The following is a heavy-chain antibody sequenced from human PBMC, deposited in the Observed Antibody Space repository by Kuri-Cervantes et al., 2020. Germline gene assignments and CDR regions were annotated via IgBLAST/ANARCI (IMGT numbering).Heavy chain of an antibody. Sequence: ESLKISCTVSGGSVSSDSYYWSWIRQPPGKGLEWIGSIYYSGSTYYNPSLKSRVTISVDTSKNQFSLRLSSVTAADTAVYYCAREGRTGDAFDIWGQGTMVTVSS. CDR3: AREGRTGDAFDI. V-gene: IGHV4-39*07. CDR2: IYYSGST. D-gene: IGHD3/OR15-3a*01. CDR1: GGSVSSDSYY. J-gene: IGHJ3*02.